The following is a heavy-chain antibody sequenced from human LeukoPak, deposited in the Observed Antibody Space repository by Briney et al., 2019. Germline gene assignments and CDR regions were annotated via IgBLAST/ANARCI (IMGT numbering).Heavy chain of an antibody. CDR1: GYTFTSYY. CDR3: ARVEYCGGGSCYLVDY. CDR2: INPSGGST. D-gene: IGHD2-15*01. Sequence: ASVKVSCKASGYTFTSYYMHWVRQAPGQGLEWMGIINPSGGSTSYAQKFQGRVTMTRDTSTSTVYMELSSLRSEDTAVYYCARVEYCGGGSCYLVDYWGQGTLVIVSS. V-gene: IGHV1-46*01. J-gene: IGHJ4*02.